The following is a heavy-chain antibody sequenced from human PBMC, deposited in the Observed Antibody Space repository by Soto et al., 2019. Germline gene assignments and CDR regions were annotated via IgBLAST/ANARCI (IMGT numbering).Heavy chain of an antibody. J-gene: IGHJ5*02. D-gene: IGHD6-6*01. V-gene: IGHV1-69*12. Sequence: QVQLVQSGAEVKKPGSSVKVSCKASGGTFSSYAISWVRQAPGQGLEWMGGIIPIFGTANYAQKFQGRVTITADESTSTAYMELSSLRSEDTAVYCCAGGPLYSSSSYGWFDPWGQGTLVTVSS. CDR2: IIPIFGTA. CDR3: AGGPLYSSSSYGWFDP. CDR1: GGTFSSYA.